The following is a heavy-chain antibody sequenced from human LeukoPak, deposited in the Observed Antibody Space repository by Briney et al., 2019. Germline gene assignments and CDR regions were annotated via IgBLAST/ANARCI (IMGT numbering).Heavy chain of an antibody. CDR3: ARDLEGDFFDY. Sequence: PSQTLSLTCTVSGGSISSGGYYWSWIRQPAGKGLEWIGRIYTSGSTNYNPSLKSRVTISVDTSKNQFSLKLSSVTAADTAVYYCARDLEGDFFDYWGQGTLVTVSS. J-gene: IGHJ4*02. CDR2: IYTSGST. V-gene: IGHV4-61*02. CDR1: GGSISSGGYY.